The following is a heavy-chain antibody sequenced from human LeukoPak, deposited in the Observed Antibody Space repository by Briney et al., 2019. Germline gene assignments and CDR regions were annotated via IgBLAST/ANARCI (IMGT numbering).Heavy chain of an antibody. Sequence: ETSETLSLTCTVPGGSISSYYWSWIRQPPGKGLEWIGYIYYSGSTNYNPSLKSRVTISVDTSKNQFSLKLSSVTAADTAVYYCAGGDYGGNSLPFDYWGQGTLVTVSS. J-gene: IGHJ4*02. V-gene: IGHV4-59*01. CDR1: GGSISSYY. CDR3: AGGDYGGNSLPFDY. CDR2: IYYSGST. D-gene: IGHD4-23*01.